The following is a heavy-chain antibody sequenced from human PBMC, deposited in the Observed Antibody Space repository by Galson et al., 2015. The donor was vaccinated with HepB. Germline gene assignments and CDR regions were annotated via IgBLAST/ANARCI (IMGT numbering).Heavy chain of an antibody. D-gene: IGHD5-24*01. V-gene: IGHV3-21*01. CDR2: ISSSSSYI. J-gene: IGHJ5*02. Sequence: SLRLSCAASGFTFSSYSMNWVRQAPGKGLEWVSSISSSSSYIYYADSVKGRFTISRDNAKNSLYLQMNSLRAEDTAVYYCASQATTRRYNWFDPWGQGTLVTVSS. CDR3: ASQATTRRYNWFDP. CDR1: GFTFSSYS.